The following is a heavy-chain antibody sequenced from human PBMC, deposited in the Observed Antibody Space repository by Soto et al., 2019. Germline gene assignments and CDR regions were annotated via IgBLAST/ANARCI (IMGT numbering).Heavy chain of an antibody. CDR1: GGAISSCY. J-gene: IGHJ6*02. Sequence: PSETLSLTCSVPGGAISSCYWSWVRQPAGKGLEWIGRVFSSGSTNYNASLKSRVTMSIDTSKNEVSLTLRSVTAADTGVYYCARVAFSYFGMDVWGPGTTVTVSS. CDR3: ARVAFSYFGMDV. CDR2: VFSSGST. D-gene: IGHD3-3*02. V-gene: IGHV4-4*07.